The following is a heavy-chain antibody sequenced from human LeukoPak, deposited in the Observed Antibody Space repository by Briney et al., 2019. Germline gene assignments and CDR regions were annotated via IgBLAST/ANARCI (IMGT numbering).Heavy chain of an antibody. CDR3: ARDRRRDRLHAFHI. Sequence: PSETLSLTCTVSGGTISRHYWSWIRQPPGKGLEWIAYIDYSGSTNYNPSLKSRLTISLDASNNQFSLKLSSVTAADTALYYCARDRRRDRLHAFHIWGQGTMVTVSS. CDR2: IDYSGST. V-gene: IGHV4-59*11. CDR1: GGTISRHY. J-gene: IGHJ3*02. D-gene: IGHD1-26*01.